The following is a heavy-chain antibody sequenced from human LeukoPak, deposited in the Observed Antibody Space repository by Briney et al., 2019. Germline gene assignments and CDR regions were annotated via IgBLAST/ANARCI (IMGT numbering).Heavy chain of an antibody. V-gene: IGHV3-48*03. D-gene: IGHD5-24*01. CDR3: ARGRRDGYNY. CDR1: GXIFSSYE. Sequence: GGSLRLSCEASGXIFSSYEMNWVRQAPGKGLEWVSYISTTGTTIYYSDSVRGRFTISRDNARNSLFLQMSSPRAEDTAVYYCARGRRDGYNYWGQGTLVTVSS. J-gene: IGHJ4*02. CDR2: ISTTGTTI.